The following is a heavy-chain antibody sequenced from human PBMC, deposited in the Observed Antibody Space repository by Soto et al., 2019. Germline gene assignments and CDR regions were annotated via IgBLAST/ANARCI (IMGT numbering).Heavy chain of an antibody. V-gene: IGHV1-69*12. D-gene: IGHD2-2*01. CDR2: IIPIFGTA. J-gene: IGHJ6*02. Sequence: QVQLVQSGAEVKKPGSSVKVSCKASGGTFSSYAISWVRQAPGQGLEWMGGIIPIFGTANYAQKFQGRVTITADESTSTAYMELSSLRSEDTAVYYCARGGGCISTSCYDRRGAYYYYGMDVWGQGTTVTVS. CDR1: GGTFSSYA. CDR3: ARGGGCISTSCYDRRGAYYYYGMDV.